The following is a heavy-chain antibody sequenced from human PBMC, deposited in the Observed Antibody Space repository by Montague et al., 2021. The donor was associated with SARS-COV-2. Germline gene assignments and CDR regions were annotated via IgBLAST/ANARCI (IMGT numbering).Heavy chain of an antibody. V-gene: IGHV4-59*01. J-gene: IGHJ4*02. Sequence: SETLSLTCTVSGGSISSYYWSWIRQPPGKGLEWIGYIYYSGSTNYNPSLKSRVTIPVDTSKNQFSLKLSSVTAADTAVYYCARGRQCYDSSGYYFDYWGQGTLVTVSS. CDR2: IYYSGST. CDR1: GGSISSYY. D-gene: IGHD3-22*01. CDR3: ARGRQCYDSSGYYFDY.